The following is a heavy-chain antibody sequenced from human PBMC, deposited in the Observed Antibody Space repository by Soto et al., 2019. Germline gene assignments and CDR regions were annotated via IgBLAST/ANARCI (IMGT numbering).Heavy chain of an antibody. J-gene: IGHJ5*01. V-gene: IGHV2-26*01. D-gene: IGHD2-15*01. CDR3: AQTEDGGRSRTPAGWFDS. CDR1: GFSLSNAGMG. CDR2: IFSNDER. Sequence: QVTLKESGPVLVKPTETLTLTCTVSGFSLSNAGMGVSWIRQPPGKALEWLAHIFSNDERRFSTSLKNRLTISKDTFNSQVVLIMTNMDPVDTATYYCAQTEDGGRSRTPAGWFDSWGQGTLVTVYS.